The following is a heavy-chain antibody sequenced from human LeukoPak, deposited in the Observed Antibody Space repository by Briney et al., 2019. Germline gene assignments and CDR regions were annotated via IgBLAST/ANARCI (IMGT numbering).Heavy chain of an antibody. Sequence: PSETLSLTCTVSGGSISSSSYYWGWIRQPPGKGLEWIGSIYYSGSTYYNPSLKSRVTISVDTSKNQFSLKLSSVTAADTAVYYCARRRLISGWYRDAFDIWGQGTMVTVSS. CDR3: ARRRLISGWYRDAFDI. CDR1: GGSISSSSYY. J-gene: IGHJ3*02. D-gene: IGHD6-19*01. CDR2: IYYSGST. V-gene: IGHV4-39*01.